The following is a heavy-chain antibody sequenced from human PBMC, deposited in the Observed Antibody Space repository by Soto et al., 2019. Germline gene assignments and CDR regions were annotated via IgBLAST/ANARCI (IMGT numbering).Heavy chain of an antibody. V-gene: IGHV3-23*01. Sequence: EVQLLESGGGLVQPGGSLRLSCAASGFTFSSYAMSWVRQGPRKGLEWVAGISDSGGTTYYVDSVKGRFTISRDNSRSTQVLQMNRLRPEETGVYYCAKGRSDFAWYRSDPFDLWGQGTMVTVSS. CDR3: AKGRSDFAWYRSDPFDL. CDR2: ISDSGGTT. CDR1: GFTFSSYA. J-gene: IGHJ3*01. D-gene: IGHD3-9*01.